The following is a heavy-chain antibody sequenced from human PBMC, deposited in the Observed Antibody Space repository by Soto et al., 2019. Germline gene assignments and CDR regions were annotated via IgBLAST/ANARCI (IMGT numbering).Heavy chain of an antibody. CDR1: GFTVSSNY. CDR2: IYSGGST. CDR3: ARFPPYCSTTSCQYY. D-gene: IGHD2-2*01. Sequence: GGSLRLSCAASGFTVSSNYMSWVRQAPGKGLEWVSVIYSGGSTYNADSVKGRFTISRDNSKNTLYLQMNSLRAEDTAVYYCARFPPYCSTTSCQYYWGQGTLVTVSS. J-gene: IGHJ4*02. V-gene: IGHV3-66*01.